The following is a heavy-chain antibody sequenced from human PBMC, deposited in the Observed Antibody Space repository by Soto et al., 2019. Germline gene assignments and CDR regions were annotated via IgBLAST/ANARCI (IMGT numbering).Heavy chain of an antibody. D-gene: IGHD3-10*01. CDR2: INPNSGGT. Sequence: GASVKVSCKASGYTFTGYYMHWVRQAPGQGLEWMGWINPNSGGTNYAQKFQGRVTMTRDTSISTAYMELSRLRSDDTAVYYCARDPIPVRGVIEVVVDYWGQGTLVTVSS. CDR1: GYTFTGYY. J-gene: IGHJ4*02. CDR3: ARDPIPVRGVIEVVVDY. V-gene: IGHV1-2*02.